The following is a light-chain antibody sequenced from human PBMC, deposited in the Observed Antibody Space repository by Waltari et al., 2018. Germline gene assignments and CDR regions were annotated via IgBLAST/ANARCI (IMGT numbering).Light chain of an antibody. CDR3: SSYAGSVV. CDR1: SSDIGSYNV. V-gene: IGLV2-23*02. Sequence: QSALTQPASVSGSCGQSITISCTGSSSDIGSYNVVSWYQHHPGKAPKLLIYGVNNRPSGVSNRFSGSKSGNTASLTISGLQAEDEADYYCSSYAGSVVFGGGTKLTVL. CDR2: GVN. J-gene: IGLJ3*02.